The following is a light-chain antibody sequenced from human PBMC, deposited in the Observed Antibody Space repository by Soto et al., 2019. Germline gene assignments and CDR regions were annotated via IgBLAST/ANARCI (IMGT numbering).Light chain of an antibody. CDR1: QSVLYSSNNKNY. J-gene: IGKJ4*01. V-gene: IGKV4-1*01. Sequence: DIVMTQSPDSLAVSLGERATINCKSSQSVLYSSNNKNYLVWYRQKPGQPPKLLIYWASTRESGVPDRFSGSGSGPDFTLTISSLQAEDVAVYYCQQYYSTPLTFGGGTKVEIK. CDR3: QQYYSTPLT. CDR2: WAS.